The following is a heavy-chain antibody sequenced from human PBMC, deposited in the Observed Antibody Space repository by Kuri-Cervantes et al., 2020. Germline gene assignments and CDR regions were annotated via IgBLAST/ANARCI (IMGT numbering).Heavy chain of an antibody. Sequence: SGPTLVKPTQTLTLTCTFSGFSLSASGMGVGWIRQPPGKALEWLALIYWDDDKRYSPSLKSRLTITKDTSKTQVVLTMTNMDPVDTATYYCAHSVSGYSGYDYWGQGALVTVSS. V-gene: IGHV2-5*02. J-gene: IGHJ4*02. CDR3: AHSVSGYSGYDY. CDR2: IYWDDDK. CDR1: GFSLSASGMG. D-gene: IGHD5-12*01.